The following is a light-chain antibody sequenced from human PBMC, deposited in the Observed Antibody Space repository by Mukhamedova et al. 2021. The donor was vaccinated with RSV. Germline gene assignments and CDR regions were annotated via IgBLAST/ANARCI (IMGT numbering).Light chain of an antibody. CDR1: KT. CDR2: SDK. CDR3: QVWDRRSDQVM. V-gene: IGLV3-21*04. Sequence: KTVHWYQQRPGQAPVLVIHSDKVRPSGIPERLSGSNSGNTATLTISGVEARDEADYYCQVWDRRSDQVMFGGGTKLTVL. J-gene: IGLJ3*02.